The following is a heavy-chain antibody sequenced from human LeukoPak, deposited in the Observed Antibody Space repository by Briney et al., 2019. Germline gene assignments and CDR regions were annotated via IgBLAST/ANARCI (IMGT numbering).Heavy chain of an antibody. V-gene: IGHV4-4*07. J-gene: IGHJ4*02. Sequence: SDTLSLTCTVSGGPISSYYWRWMRHPAGGGLEWIVRYYTSGSTNYNPSLKSRITMSVDTSKNQFSLKLSSVTAADTAVYYCARGGSSSWDSGIQYYFDYWGQGTLVTVSS. CDR2: YYTSGST. D-gene: IGHD6-13*01. CDR3: ARGGSSSWDSGIQYYFDY. CDR1: GGPISSYY.